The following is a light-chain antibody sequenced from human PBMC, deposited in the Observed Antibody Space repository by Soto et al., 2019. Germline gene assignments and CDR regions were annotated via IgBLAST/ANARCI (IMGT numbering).Light chain of an antibody. J-gene: IGLJ1*01. CDR2: EVS. CDR3: SSYTSSSTRV. V-gene: IGLV2-14*03. CDR1: SSDVGAYDF. Sequence: QSVLTQPASVYGSTGQSITISCTGTSSDVGAYDFVSWYQQHPDKAPKLMIYEVSNRPSGVSNRFSGSKSVNTATLTISGLQAEDEADYYCSSYTSSSTRVFGTGTKVTVL.